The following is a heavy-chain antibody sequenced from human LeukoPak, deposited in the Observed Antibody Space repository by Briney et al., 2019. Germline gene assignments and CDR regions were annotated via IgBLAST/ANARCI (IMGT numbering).Heavy chain of an antibody. CDR1: GFTFSTYG. CDR3: AAPGVPAATYYFDY. V-gene: IGHV3-30*02. D-gene: IGHD2-2*01. Sequence: GGSLRLSCAASGFTFSTYGMHWVRQAPGKGLEWVAFIRYDGSNKYYADSVRGRFTISRDNSKNTVYLQMNSLRAEDTAVYYCAAPGVPAATYYFDYWGQGTLVTVSS. J-gene: IGHJ4*02. CDR2: IRYDGSNK.